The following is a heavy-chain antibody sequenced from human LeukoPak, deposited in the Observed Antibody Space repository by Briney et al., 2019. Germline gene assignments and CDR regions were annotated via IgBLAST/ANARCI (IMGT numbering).Heavy chain of an antibody. Sequence: GGSLRLSCAASGFTFSSYAMHWVRQAPGKGLEWVAVISYDGSNKYYADSVKGRFTISRDNAKNTLYLRMNSLRAEDTAIYYCARGGGWDTIFRVVQYMDVWGKGTTVTVSS. V-gene: IGHV3-30*07. J-gene: IGHJ6*03. CDR1: GFTFSSYA. CDR2: ISYDGSNK. D-gene: IGHD3-3*01. CDR3: ARGGGWDTIFRVVQYMDV.